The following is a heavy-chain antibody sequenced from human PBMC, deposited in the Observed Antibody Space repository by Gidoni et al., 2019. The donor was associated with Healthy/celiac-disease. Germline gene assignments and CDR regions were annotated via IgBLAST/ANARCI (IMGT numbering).Heavy chain of an antibody. CDR3: AHSLAAAGDFFDY. CDR2: IYWDDDT. Sequence: QITFKESGPTLVKPTQTLTLTCTFSVFSPSTRGVGVGWTRTPPGKALDWLALIYWDDDTRYSPSLKSMITITKDTSKNQVVLTMTNMDSVDTATYYCAHSLAAAGDFFDYWGQGTLVPVSS. V-gene: IGHV2-5*02. D-gene: IGHD6-13*01. CDR1: VFSPSTRGVG. J-gene: IGHJ4*02.